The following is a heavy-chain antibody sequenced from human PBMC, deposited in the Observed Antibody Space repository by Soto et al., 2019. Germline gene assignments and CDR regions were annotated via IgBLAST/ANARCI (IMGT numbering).Heavy chain of an antibody. CDR1: GFTFDDYA. CDR2: ISWNSGSI. D-gene: IGHD6-19*01. V-gene: IGHV3-9*01. J-gene: IGHJ5*02. CDR3: AKDILWSGIAVAYNWLDP. Sequence: PGGSLRLSCAASGFTFDDYAMHWVRQAPGKGLEWVSGISWNSGSIGYADSVKGRFTISRDNAKNSLYLQMNSLRAEDTALYYCAKDILWSGIAVAYNWLDPWGQGTLVTVSS.